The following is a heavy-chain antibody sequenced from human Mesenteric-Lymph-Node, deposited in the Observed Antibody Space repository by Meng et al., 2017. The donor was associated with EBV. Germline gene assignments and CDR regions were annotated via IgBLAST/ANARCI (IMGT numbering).Heavy chain of an antibody. CDR3: ARQGYCRTTTCSTWFDP. CDR2: IHHSETA. D-gene: IGHD2-2*01. CDR1: GGSFSGYS. J-gene: IGHJ5*02. Sequence: QGQPQQCGAGLLKPSETLSLTCGIYGGSFSGYSWNWIRQAPGKGLEWIGKIHHSETADYNPSLEDRVIISADTSKNQFSLKLTSVTAADTAVYYCARQGYCRTTTCSTWFDPWGQGTLVTVSS. V-gene: IGHV4-34*01.